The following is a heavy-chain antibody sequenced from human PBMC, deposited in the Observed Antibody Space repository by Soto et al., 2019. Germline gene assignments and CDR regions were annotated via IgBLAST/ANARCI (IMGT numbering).Heavy chain of an antibody. J-gene: IGHJ5*02. CDR1: GFTFSSYS. CDR2: ISSSSSYT. Sequence: GGSLRLSCAASGFTFSSYSMNWVRQAPGKGLEWVSSISSSSSYTYYADSVKGRFTISRDNAKNSLYLQMNSLRADDTAVYYCARDRGTHSGTHSFWFDPWGQGTLVTVSS. V-gene: IGHV3-21*01. CDR3: ARDRGTHSGTHSFWFDP. D-gene: IGHD1-26*01.